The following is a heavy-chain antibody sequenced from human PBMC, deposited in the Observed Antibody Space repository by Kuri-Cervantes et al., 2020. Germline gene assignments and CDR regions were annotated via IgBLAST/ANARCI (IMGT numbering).Heavy chain of an antibody. CDR3: AKGGQYYYYYMDV. V-gene: IGHV3-9*01. CDR1: GFTFSSYA. Sequence: SLKISCAASGFTFSSYAMHWVRQAPGKGLEWVSGISWNSGSIGYADSVKGRFTISRDNAKNSLYLQMNSLRAEDTALYYCAKGGQYYYYYMDVWGKGTTVTVSS. CDR2: ISWNSGSI. J-gene: IGHJ6*03.